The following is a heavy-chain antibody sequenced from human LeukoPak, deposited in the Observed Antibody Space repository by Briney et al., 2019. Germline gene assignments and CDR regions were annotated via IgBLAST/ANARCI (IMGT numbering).Heavy chain of an antibody. CDR3: ARATYYDFWSGLYYFDY. CDR2: ISAYNGNT. CDR1: GYTFTSYG. D-gene: IGHD3-3*01. J-gene: IGHJ4*02. V-gene: IGHV1-18*01. Sequence: GASVKVSCKASGYTFTSYGISWVRQAPGQGLEWMGWISAYNGNTNYAQKLQGRVTMTTDTSTSTAYMELRSLRSDDTAVYYCARATYYDFWSGLYYFDYWGQGTLVTVSS.